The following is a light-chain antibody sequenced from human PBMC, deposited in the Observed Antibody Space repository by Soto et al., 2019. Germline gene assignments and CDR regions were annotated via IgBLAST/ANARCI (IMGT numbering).Light chain of an antibody. V-gene: IGLV2-23*02. CDR2: EVS. Sequence: QSALTQPASVSGSPGQSITISCTGTSSDVGSYNLVSWYQQHPGKAPKLMIYEVSKRPSGVSNRFSGSKSGNTASLTISGLQAEDEADSYCCTYAGSSTQVFGSGTKVTVL. CDR3: CTYAGSSTQV. CDR1: SSDVGSYNL. J-gene: IGLJ1*01.